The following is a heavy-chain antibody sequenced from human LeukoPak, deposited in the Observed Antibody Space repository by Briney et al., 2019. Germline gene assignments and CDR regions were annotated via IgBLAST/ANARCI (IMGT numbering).Heavy chain of an antibody. J-gene: IGHJ3*02. Sequence: SETLSLTCTVSGGSISIYYWSWIRQPPGKGLEWIGYIYYSGSTNYNPSLKSRVTISVDTSKNQFSLKLSSVTAADTAVYYCAREGGIVDAFDIWGQGTMVTVSS. V-gene: IGHV4-59*01. D-gene: IGHD1-26*01. CDR2: IYYSGST. CDR3: AREGGIVDAFDI. CDR1: GGSISIYY.